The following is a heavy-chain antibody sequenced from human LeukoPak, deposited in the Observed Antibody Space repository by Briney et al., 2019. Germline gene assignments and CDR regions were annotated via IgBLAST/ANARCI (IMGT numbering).Heavy chain of an antibody. CDR1: GGSISSYY. J-gene: IGHJ4*02. V-gene: IGHV4-4*07. CDR2: IYTSGST. D-gene: IGHD3-10*01. CDR3: ARGSKFLYYGSGSYFAY. Sequence: PSETLSLTCTVSGGSISSYYWSWIRQPAGKGLEWIGRIYTSGSTNYNPSLKSRVTMSVDTSKNQFSLKLSSVTAADTAVYYCARGSKFLYYGSGSYFAYWGQETLVTVSS.